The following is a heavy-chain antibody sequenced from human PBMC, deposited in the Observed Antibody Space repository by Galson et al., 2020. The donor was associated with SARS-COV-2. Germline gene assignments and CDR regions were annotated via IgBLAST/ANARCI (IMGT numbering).Heavy chain of an antibody. V-gene: IGHV3-9*01. D-gene: IGHD2-2*01. CDR2: ISWNSGSI. CDR1: GFTFDDYA. J-gene: IGHJ6*02. CDR3: AKGSDQLLSGMDV. Sequence: SLRLSCAASGFTFDDYAMHWVRQAPGKGLEWVSGISWNSGSIGYADSVKGRFTISRDNAKNSLYLQMNSLRAEDTALYYCAKGSDQLLSGMDVWGQGTTVTVSS.